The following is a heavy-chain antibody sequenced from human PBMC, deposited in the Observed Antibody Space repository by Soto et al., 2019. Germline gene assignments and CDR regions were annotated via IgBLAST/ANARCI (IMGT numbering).Heavy chain of an antibody. J-gene: IGHJ6*02. CDR1: GFTFSSYW. D-gene: IGHD5-18*01. CDR3: AREGYRKYNYYGMDV. V-gene: IGHV3-7*01. Sequence: EVQLVESGGGLVQPGGSLRLPCAASGFTFSSYWMSWVRQAPGKGLEWVANIKQDGSEKYYVDSVKSRFTISRDNAKNSLYLQMNSLRAEDTAVYYCAREGYRKYNYYGMDVWGQGTTVTVSS. CDR2: IKQDGSEK.